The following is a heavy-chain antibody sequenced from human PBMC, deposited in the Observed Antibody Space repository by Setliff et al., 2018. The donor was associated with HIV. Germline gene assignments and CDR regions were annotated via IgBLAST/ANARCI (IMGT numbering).Heavy chain of an antibody. CDR2: INHSGST. Sequence: SETLSLTCAVYGGSFSGSYWSWIRQPPGKDLEWIGEINHSGSTNYNPSLKSRVTISVDTSKNQFSLKLTSVIAADTAVYYCATSTVAGLFDYWGQGALVTVS. CDR3: ATSTVAGLFDY. D-gene: IGHD6-19*01. J-gene: IGHJ4*02. V-gene: IGHV4-34*01. CDR1: GGSFSGSY.